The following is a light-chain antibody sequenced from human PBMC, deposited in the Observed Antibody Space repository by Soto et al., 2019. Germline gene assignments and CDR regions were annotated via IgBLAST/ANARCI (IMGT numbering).Light chain of an antibody. Sequence: WTPSERSRAVSRKEVATVCCSSSQSVSSSYLAWYQQKPGQVPRLLIYAASSRATGIPDRFSGSGSGTAFTLTISRLEPEDFAVYYCEQYGSSPQTFGQGTKVDIK. J-gene: IGKJ1*01. V-gene: IGKV3-20*01. CDR3: EQYGSSPQT. CDR1: QSVSSSY. CDR2: AAS.